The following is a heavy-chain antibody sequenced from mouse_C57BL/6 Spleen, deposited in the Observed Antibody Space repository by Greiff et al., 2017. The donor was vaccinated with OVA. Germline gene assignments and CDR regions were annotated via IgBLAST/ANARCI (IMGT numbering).Heavy chain of an antibody. J-gene: IGHJ1*03. CDR3: ARKNDGYWYFDV. V-gene: IGHV1-55*01. Sequence: QVQLQQSGAELVKPGASVKMSCKASGYTFTSYWITWVKQRPGQGLEWIGDIYPGSGSTNYNEKFKSKATLTVDTSSSTAYMQLSSLTSEDSAVYYCARKNDGYWYFDVWGTGTTVTVSS. D-gene: IGHD2-3*01. CDR2: IYPGSGST. CDR1: GYTFTSYW.